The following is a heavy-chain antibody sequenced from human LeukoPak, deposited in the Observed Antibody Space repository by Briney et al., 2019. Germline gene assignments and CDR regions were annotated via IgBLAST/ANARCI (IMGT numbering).Heavy chain of an antibody. D-gene: IGHD1-26*01. V-gene: IGHV4-59*01. Sequence: SETLSLTCTVSGGSISTYYWGWIRQPPGKGLEWIGYIYYSGSANYNPSLKSRVTISEDTSKNQFSLKLTSVTAAHTAVYYCARPGILSADAFDIWGQGTMVTVSS. CDR3: ARPGILSADAFDI. CDR1: GGSISTYY. CDR2: IYYSGSA. J-gene: IGHJ3*02.